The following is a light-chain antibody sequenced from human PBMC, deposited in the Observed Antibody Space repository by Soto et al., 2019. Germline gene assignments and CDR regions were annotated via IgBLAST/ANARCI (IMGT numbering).Light chain of an antibody. CDR1: QSVSSSY. J-gene: IGKJ4*01. CDR3: QQYNSYPLT. V-gene: IGKV3-20*01. CDR2: GAS. Sequence: EIVLTQSPGSLSLSPGERATLSCRASQSVSSSYLGWYQQKPGQAPRLLIYGASSRATGIPDRFSGSGSGTDFTLTISRLEPEDFATYYCQQYNSYPLTFGGGTKVEI.